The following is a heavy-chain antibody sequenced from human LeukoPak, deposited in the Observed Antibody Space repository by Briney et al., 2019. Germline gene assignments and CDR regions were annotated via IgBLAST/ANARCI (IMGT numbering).Heavy chain of an antibody. CDR3: ARPQGFQLLDFEY. D-gene: IGHD2-2*01. J-gene: IGHJ4*02. V-gene: IGHV4-34*12. Sequence: SETLSLTCGVFGGSFSSYSWTWTWIRQTPGQGLEWIGEIIETGNIHYNPSLKSRVTISVDTSKNQFSLKLSSVTAADTAVYYCARPQGFQLLDFEYWGQGTLVTVSS. CDR2: IIETGNI. CDR1: GGSFSSYS.